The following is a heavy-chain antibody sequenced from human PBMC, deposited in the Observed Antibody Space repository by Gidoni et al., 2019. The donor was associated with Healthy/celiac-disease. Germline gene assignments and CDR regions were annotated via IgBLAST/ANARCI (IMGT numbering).Heavy chain of an antibody. J-gene: IGHJ4*02. Sequence: DVQLVESEARLVTPGGSVRPACAASGFPYSSDRMNWVRQAPGKGLEWVSSISSSSSYIYYADSVECRFTISRDNAKNSLYLQMNSLRSEDTAVYYCARGYLGIDYWGQGTLVTVSS. V-gene: IGHV3-21*01. D-gene: IGHD1-1*01. CDR1: GFPYSSDR. CDR2: ISSSSSYI. CDR3: ARGYLGIDY.